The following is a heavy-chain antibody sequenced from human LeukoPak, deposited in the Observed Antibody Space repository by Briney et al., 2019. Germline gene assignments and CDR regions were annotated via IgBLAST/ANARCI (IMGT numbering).Heavy chain of an antibody. J-gene: IGHJ4*02. D-gene: IGHD6-19*01. CDR1: GFIFSNYA. Sequence: GGSLRLSCAASGFIFSNYAMSWVRQVPGRGLEWVSTISSRGDSTYVADSVKGRFTISRDNSKNSLYLQMNTVRAEDTAVYYRVKGPRPDITVAHTVENWGQGTLVTVSS. CDR2: ISSRGDST. V-gene: IGHV3-23*01. CDR3: VKGPRPDITVAHTVEN.